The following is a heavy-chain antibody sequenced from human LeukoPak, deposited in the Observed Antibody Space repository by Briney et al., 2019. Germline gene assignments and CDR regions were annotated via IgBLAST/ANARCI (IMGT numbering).Heavy chain of an antibody. CDR1: GFIFSSYD. CDR3: VRDPDTHGGWYFDL. CDR2: IGTAGDT. D-gene: IGHD1-14*01. Sequence: GGSLRLSCAPSGFIFSSYDFHWVRHTTGKGLEWVSGIGTAGDTYYAGSVKGRFTISRENAGSSLYLQMNNLRDGDTAVYYCVRDPDTHGGWYFDLWGRGILVTVDS. J-gene: IGHJ2*01. V-gene: IGHV3-13*01.